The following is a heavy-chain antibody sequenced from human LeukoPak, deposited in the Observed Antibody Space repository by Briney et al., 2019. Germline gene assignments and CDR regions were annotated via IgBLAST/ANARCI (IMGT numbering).Heavy chain of an antibody. J-gene: IGHJ5*02. CDR2: IWYDGSNK. V-gene: IGHV3-33*01. CDR3: ARDKSVATIRNRFDP. Sequence: GGSLRLSCAASGFTFSSYGMHWVRQAPGKGLEGVAVIWYDGSNKYYADSVKGRFTISRDNSKNTLYLQMNSLRAEDTAVYYCARDKSVATIRNRFDPWGQGTLVTVSS. D-gene: IGHD5-12*01. CDR1: GFTFSSYG.